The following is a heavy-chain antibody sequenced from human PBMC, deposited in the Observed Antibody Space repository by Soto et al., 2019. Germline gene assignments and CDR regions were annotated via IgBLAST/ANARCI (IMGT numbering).Heavy chain of an antibody. CDR3: SRGRWLHPRSHFDY. Sequence: EVPLVESGGGLVQPGGSLRLSCAASGFTFSSYAMNWVRQAPGKGLEWVSAISGSGGSTYYADSVKGRFTISRDNSKNTLYLQMNSLRAEDTAVYYCSRGRWLHPRSHFDYWGQGTLVTVSS. J-gene: IGHJ4*02. V-gene: IGHV3-23*04. CDR1: GFTFSSYA. D-gene: IGHD5-12*01. CDR2: ISGSGGST.